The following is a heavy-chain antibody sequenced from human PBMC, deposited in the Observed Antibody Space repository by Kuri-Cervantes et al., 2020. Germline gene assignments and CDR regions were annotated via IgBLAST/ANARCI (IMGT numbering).Heavy chain of an antibody. D-gene: IGHD6-19*01. J-gene: IGHJ4*02. Sequence: GESLKISCAASGFIVTSNYMSWVRQAPGKGLEWVSVIYSGGSTYYADSVKGRFTISRDNSKNTLYLQMNSLRAEDTALYYCAKEKGGWYYWGQGTLVTVSS. CDR3: AKEKGGWYY. V-gene: IGHV3-53*01. CDR2: IYSGGST. CDR1: GFIVTSNY.